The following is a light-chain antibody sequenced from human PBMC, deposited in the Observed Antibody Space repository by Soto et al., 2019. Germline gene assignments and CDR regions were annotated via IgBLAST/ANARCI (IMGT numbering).Light chain of an antibody. V-gene: IGLV1-40*01. Sequence: QAVVTQPPSVSGAPGQRVTISCTGSSSNIGAGHDVHWYQQIPGTAPKLLIYGNSNRPSGVPDRFSGSKSGTSASLAITGLQAEDEADYYCQSYDGSLRDVVFGGGTKLTVL. CDR2: GNS. J-gene: IGLJ2*01. CDR3: QSYDGSLRDVV. CDR1: SSNIGAGHD.